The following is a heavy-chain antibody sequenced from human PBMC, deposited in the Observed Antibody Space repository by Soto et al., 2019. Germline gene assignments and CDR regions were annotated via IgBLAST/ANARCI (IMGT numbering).Heavy chain of an antibody. D-gene: IGHD3-22*01. CDR2: ISAYNGNT. CDR3: ARMGYERSAYLDH. CDR1: GYTFTTYG. Sequence: QVQLVQSGAEVKKPGASVKVSCKACGYTFTTYGINWVRPAPGQGLEWMGWISAYNGNTNSAQKLQGRVTMTTDTSTSTAYMELRSLRSDDTAVYYGARMGYERSAYLDHWGQGTLVTVSS. J-gene: IGHJ4*02. V-gene: IGHV1-18*01.